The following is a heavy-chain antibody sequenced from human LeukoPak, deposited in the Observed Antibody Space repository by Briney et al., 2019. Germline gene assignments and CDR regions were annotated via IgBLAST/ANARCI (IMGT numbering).Heavy chain of an antibody. CDR3: TSVDRHGHSDY. CDR1: GGSIKNYY. CDR2: VYYTGST. V-gene: IGHV4-59*01. J-gene: IGHJ4*02. D-gene: IGHD3/OR15-3a*01. Sequence: PSETLSLTCTVYGGSIKNYYWSWTRQPPGQGLEMIGYVYYTGSTKYNPSLKTRVTISVDTSKNHCSLDLRSVTAADTAIYYCTSVDRHGHSDYWGQGALVTVSS.